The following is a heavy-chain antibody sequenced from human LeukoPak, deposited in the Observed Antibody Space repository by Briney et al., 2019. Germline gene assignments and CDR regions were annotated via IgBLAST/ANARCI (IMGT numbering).Heavy chain of an antibody. CDR1: ESIVSGNY. V-gene: IGHV3-66*01. CDR2: IYTGGGT. J-gene: IGHJ3*02. D-gene: IGHD3-3*01. Sequence: GGSLRLSCAASESIVSGNYMTWVRQAPGRGLEWLSVIYTGGGTYYADSVKGRFTISRDTSKTTVYLQMNSLRGDDTAIYYCAHYDFWSGHALDIWGQGTMVTVSS. CDR3: AHYDFWSGHALDI.